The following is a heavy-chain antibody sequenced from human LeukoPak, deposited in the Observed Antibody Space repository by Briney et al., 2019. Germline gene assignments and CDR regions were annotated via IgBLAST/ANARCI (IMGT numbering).Heavy chain of an antibody. Sequence: ASVKVSCKASGYIFSSYFMHWVRQAPGQGLEWMGVINPSGGSTTYAQNFQGRVTMTRDMSTSTVYMELSSLRSEDTAVYYCAREVGACDYWGQGTLVTVSS. CDR1: GYIFSSYF. CDR3: AREVGACDY. D-gene: IGHD1-26*01. J-gene: IGHJ4*02. CDR2: INPSGGST. V-gene: IGHV1-46*01.